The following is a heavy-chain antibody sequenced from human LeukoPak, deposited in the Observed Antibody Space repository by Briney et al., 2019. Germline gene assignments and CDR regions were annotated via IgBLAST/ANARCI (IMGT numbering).Heavy chain of an antibody. CDR3: ARRAADDAFDL. CDR1: GGFINSHY. J-gene: IGHJ3*01. V-gene: IGHV4-59*08. CDR2: IYYIGST. Sequence: PSETLSLACTVSGGFINSHYWSWIRQPPGKGLEWIGYIYYIGSTNYNPSLTSRVAISLDRIKSQFSLKLTSVTAADTAVYYCARRAADDAFDLWGQGTLVTVSS.